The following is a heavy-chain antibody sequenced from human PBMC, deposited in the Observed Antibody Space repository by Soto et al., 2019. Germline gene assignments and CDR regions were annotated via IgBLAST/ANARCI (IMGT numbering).Heavy chain of an antibody. CDR2: IYYSGST. J-gene: IGHJ4*02. CDR3: AVNRDGYNLYYFDY. CDR1: GGSISSYY. D-gene: IGHD5-12*01. V-gene: IGHV4-59*01. Sequence: TLSLTCTVSGGSISSYYWSWIRQPPGKGLEWIGYIYYSGSTNYNPSLKSRVTISVDTSKNQFSLKLSSVTAADTAVYYCAVNRDGYNLYYFDYWGQGTLVTVSS.